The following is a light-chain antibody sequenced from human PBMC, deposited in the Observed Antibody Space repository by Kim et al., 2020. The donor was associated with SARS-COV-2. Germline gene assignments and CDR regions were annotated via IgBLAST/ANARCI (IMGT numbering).Light chain of an antibody. Sequence: QSALTQPPSASGSPGQSVTISCTGTSSDVGGYYYVSWYQHHPGKDPKLLIYEISERPSGVPDRFSGSKSGNTASLTVSGLQAEDEADYYCSSYAGSNNLIFGGGTQLTVL. CDR3: SSYAGSNNLI. V-gene: IGLV2-8*01. CDR2: EIS. J-gene: IGLJ2*01. CDR1: SSDVGGYYY.